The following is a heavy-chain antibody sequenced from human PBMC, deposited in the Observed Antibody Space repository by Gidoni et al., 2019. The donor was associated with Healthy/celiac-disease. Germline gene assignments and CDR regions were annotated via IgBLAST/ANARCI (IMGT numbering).Heavy chain of an antibody. D-gene: IGHD1-26*01. CDR1: GCTVSSHY. Sequence: EVQLVDSGGGLVQPGGSLSLSWAAPGCTVSSHYMSWVRQAPGKGLELVSVICSGGSTYYADSVKGRFTISRDNSKTTLYLQLSCLRAVDTALYCCARVELQQGWRFDPWGQGTLVTVSS. J-gene: IGHJ5*02. CDR2: ICSGGST. V-gene: IGHV3-66*01. CDR3: ARVELQQGWRFDP.